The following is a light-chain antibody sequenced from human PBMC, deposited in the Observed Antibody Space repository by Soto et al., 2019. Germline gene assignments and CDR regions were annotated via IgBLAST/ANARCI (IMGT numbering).Light chain of an antibody. Sequence: DTVMTQSPSTLSVSPGETATLSCRASESVGSHLAWYQQKGGQAPRLLIYGVSTRATGIPARFRGSGSETDFTPTISSVQSEDAAIYFCQQYDNWPPWTFGQGTKVEI. CDR1: ESVGSH. V-gene: IGKV3-15*01. J-gene: IGKJ1*01. CDR3: QQYDNWPPWT. CDR2: GVS.